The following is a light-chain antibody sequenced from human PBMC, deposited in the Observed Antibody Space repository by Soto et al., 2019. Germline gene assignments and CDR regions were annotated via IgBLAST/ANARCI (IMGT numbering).Light chain of an antibody. Sequence: EILMTQSPATLSVSPGERATHSCRASQSVSSNLAWYQQKPGQAPRLLIYGASTRATGIPARFSGSGSGTEFTLTISSLQSEDFAVYYCQQYNNWPGTFGQGTKVDIK. CDR3: QQYNNWPGT. V-gene: IGKV3-15*01. CDR2: GAS. CDR1: QSVSSN. J-gene: IGKJ1*01.